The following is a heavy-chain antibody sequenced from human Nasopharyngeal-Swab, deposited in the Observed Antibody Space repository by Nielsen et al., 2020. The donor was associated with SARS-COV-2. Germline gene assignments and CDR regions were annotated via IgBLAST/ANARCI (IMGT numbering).Heavy chain of an antibody. J-gene: IGHJ4*02. CDR2: ISSSGSTI. Sequence: GESLKISCAASGFTFSDYYMSWIRQAPGKGLEWVSYISSSGSTIYYADSVKGRFTISRDNAKNSLYLQMNSLRAEDTAVYYCATDYYDSSGAHGVSDYWGQGTLVTVSS. D-gene: IGHD3-22*01. V-gene: IGHV3-11*01. CDR3: ATDYYDSSGAHGVSDY. CDR1: GFTFSDYY.